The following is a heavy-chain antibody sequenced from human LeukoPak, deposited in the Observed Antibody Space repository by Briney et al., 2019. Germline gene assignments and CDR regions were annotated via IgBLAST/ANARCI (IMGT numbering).Heavy chain of an antibody. D-gene: IGHD3-10*01. Sequence: GASVKVSCKASGYTFTSYYIHWVRQATGQGLEWMGWMNPKSGNTGYAQKFQGRVTITRDTSIRTAYMELSSLRSEDTAVYYCARGTQRLLWFGELLRSRNPYYFDYWGQGTLVTVSS. V-gene: IGHV1-8*03. CDR2: MNPKSGNT. J-gene: IGHJ4*02. CDR3: ARGTQRLLWFGELLRSRNPYYFDY. CDR1: GYTFTSYY.